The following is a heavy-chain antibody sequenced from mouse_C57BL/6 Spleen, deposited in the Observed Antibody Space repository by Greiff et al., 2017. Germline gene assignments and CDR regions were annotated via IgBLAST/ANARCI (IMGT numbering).Heavy chain of an antibody. D-gene: IGHD1-1*01. CDR3: SRQGTTVVAPYAMDY. CDR1: GFTFSSYG. CDR2: IGSGVSYT. J-gene: IGHJ4*01. Sequence: EVHLVEPGGDLVKPGGSLKLSCEASGFTFSSYGMSWVRQTPDKRLEWVATIGSGVSYTYYPDSVKGRFTISIDNAKNTLYLQMSRLKSEDTAMYYCSRQGTTVVAPYAMDYWGQGTSVTVSS. V-gene: IGHV5-6*01.